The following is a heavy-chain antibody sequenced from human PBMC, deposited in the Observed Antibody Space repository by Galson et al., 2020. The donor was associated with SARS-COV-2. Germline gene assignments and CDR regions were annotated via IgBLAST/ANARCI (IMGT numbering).Heavy chain of an antibody. CDR3: ARVHQRSVDY. CDR1: GGSISSYF. D-gene: IGHD3-10*01. J-gene: IGHJ4*02. CDR2: VYYTGST. Sequence: ASETLSLTCTVSGGSISSYFWSWIRQPPGKGLEYIGYVYYTGSTDYNPSLKSRATISLDTSKKQYSLNLTSVTAADTAVYYCARVHQRSVDYGGQGTLVTVSS. V-gene: IGHV4-59*01.